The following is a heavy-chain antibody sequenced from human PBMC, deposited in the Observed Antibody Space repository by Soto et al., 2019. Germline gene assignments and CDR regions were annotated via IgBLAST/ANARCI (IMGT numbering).Heavy chain of an antibody. V-gene: IGHV1-2*04. Sequence: ASVKVSCKASGYTFTGYYMHWVRQAPGQGLEWMGWINPNSGGTNYAQKFQGWVTMTRDTSISTAYMELSRLRSDDTAVYYCARDLAYCGGDCYSLFDPWGQGTLVPVS. CDR3: ARDLAYCGGDCYSLFDP. D-gene: IGHD2-21*02. CDR1: GYTFTGYY. J-gene: IGHJ5*02. CDR2: INPNSGGT.